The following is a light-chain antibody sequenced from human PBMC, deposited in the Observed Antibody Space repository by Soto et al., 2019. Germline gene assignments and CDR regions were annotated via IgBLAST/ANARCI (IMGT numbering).Light chain of an antibody. CDR2: DVN. CDR3: SSFTSSSTLL. Sequence: QSALTQPASVSGSPGQSITISCTGTSSDIGSYNYVSWYQQHPGKAPKLMIYDVNNRPSGVSNRFSGSKSGNTASLTISGLPPEDEADYYCSSFTSSSTLLFGGGTKVTVL. CDR1: SSDIGSYNY. V-gene: IGLV2-14*01. J-gene: IGLJ2*01.